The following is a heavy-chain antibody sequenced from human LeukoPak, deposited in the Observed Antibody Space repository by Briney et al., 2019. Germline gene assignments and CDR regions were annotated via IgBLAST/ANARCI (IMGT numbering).Heavy chain of an antibody. D-gene: IGHD3-10*01. CDR2: IIPIFGTA. CDR3: ARAPLMVRGVFGAFDI. V-gene: IGHV1-69*05. CDR1: GGTFSSYA. J-gene: IGHJ3*02. Sequence: GASVKVSCKASGGTFSSYAISWVRQAPGQGLEWMGGIIPIFGTANYAQKFQGRVTITTDESTSTAYMELSSLRSEDTAVYYCARAPLMVRGVFGAFDIWGQGTMVTVSS.